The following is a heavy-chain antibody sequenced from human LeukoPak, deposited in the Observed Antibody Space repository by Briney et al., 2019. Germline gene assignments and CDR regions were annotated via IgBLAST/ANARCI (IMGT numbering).Heavy chain of an antibody. CDR2: IYGGVTATT. V-gene: IGHV3-23*01. CDR1: GFTFSKYT. Sequence: GGSLRLSCVASGFTFSKYTMSWVRQAPGKGLEWVSGIYGGVTATTFYAESVKGRFTISRDNSKNTLYLQMNSLRDEDTAVYYCAAQLVLESSYDYWGQGTLVTVSS. D-gene: IGHD1-1*01. J-gene: IGHJ4*02. CDR3: AAQLVLESSYDY.